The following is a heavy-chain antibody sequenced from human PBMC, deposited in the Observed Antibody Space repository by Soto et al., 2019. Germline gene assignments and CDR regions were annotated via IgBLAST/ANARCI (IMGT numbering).Heavy chain of an antibody. CDR3: ARGPLTVTTSYYYYGMDV. CDR1: GGSISSGGYS. D-gene: IGHD4-4*01. V-gene: IGHV4-30-2*01. J-gene: IGHJ6*02. CDR2: IYHSVST. Sequence: SETLSLTCAVSGGSISSGGYSWSWIRQPPGKGLEFIGYIYHSVSTFYNPSLKSRVTISVDRSKNQFSLKLSSVTAADTAVYYCARGPLTVTTSYYYYGMDVWGQGTTVTVSS.